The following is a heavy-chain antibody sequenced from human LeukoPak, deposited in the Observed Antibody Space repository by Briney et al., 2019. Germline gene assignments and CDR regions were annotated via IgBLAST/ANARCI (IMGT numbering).Heavy chain of an antibody. CDR2: ISAYNGNT. Sequence: ASVKVSCKASGYTFTSYGISWVRQAPGQGLEWMGWISAYNGNTNYAQKLQGRVTMTTDTSTSTAYMELRSLRSDDTAVYYSARSSSSFAGYYGMDVWGQGTTVTVSS. CDR1: GYTFTSYG. V-gene: IGHV1-18*01. J-gene: IGHJ6*02. D-gene: IGHD6-13*01. CDR3: ARSSSSFAGYYGMDV.